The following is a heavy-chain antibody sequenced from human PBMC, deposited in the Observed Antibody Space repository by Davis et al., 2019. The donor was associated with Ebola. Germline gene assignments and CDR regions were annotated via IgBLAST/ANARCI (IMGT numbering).Heavy chain of an antibody. CDR3: ARSHGGKTDY. CDR2: INPNSGGT. Sequence: ASVPVSCKASGYTFTDYYMHWVRQAPGQGLEWMGWINPNSGGTNYAQKFQGRVTMTRDTSINTGYMELSSLRSDDTAVYYCARSHGGKTDYWGQGTLVTVSS. V-gene: IGHV1-2*02. J-gene: IGHJ4*02. CDR1: GYTFTDYY. D-gene: IGHD4-23*01.